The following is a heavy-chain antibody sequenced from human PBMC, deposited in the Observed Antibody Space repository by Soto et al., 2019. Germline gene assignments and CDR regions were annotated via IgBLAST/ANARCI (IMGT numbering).Heavy chain of an antibody. V-gene: IGHV1-69*13. J-gene: IGHJ3*02. CDR2: IIPIFGTA. CDR1: GGTFSSYA. CDR3: ASPPGKDYDKGLPDAFDI. D-gene: IGHD4-17*01. Sequence: SVKVSCKASGGTFSSYAISWVRQAPGQGLEWMGGIIPIFGTANYAQKFQGRVTITADESTSTAYMELSSLRSEDTAVYYCASPPGKDYDKGLPDAFDIWGQGTMVTVSS.